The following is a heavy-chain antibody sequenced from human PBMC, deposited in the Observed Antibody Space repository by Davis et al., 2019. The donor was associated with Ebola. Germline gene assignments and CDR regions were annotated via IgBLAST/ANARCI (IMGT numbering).Heavy chain of an antibody. Sequence: GESLKISCAASGFTFSSYAMHWVRQAPGKGLEWVAVISYDGSNKYYADSVKGRFTISRDNSKNTLYLQMNSLRAEDTAVYYCARDCTNGVCYIGRRAMDVWGKGTTVTVSS. CDR2: ISYDGSNK. D-gene: IGHD2-8*01. CDR3: ARDCTNGVCYIGRRAMDV. CDR1: GFTFSSYA. J-gene: IGHJ6*04. V-gene: IGHV3-30-3*01.